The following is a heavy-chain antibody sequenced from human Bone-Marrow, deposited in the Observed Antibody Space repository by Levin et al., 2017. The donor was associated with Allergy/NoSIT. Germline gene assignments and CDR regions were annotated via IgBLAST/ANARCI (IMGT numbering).Heavy chain of an antibody. V-gene: IGHV1-69*13. CDR2: IIPIFGTA. J-gene: IGHJ6*02. CDR3: ARDPRLWRLDTAMVRYYYYYGMDV. CDR1: GGTFSSYA. Sequence: SVKVSCKASGGTFSSYAISWVRQAPGQGLEWMGGIIPIFGTANYAQKFQGRVTITADESTSTAYMELSSLRSEDTAVYYCARDPRLWRLDTAMVRYYYYYGMDVWGQGTTVTVSS. D-gene: IGHD5-18*01.